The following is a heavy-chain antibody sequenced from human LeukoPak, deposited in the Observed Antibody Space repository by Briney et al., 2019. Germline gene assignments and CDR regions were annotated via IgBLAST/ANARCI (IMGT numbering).Heavy chain of an antibody. V-gene: IGHV4-61*02. CDR1: GGSISSGSYY. D-gene: IGHD2-15*01. CDR2: IYTSGST. CDR3: ARARVVAQLDY. Sequence: SETLSLTCTVSGGSISSGSYYWSWIRQPAGKGLEWIGRIYTSGSTNYNPSLKSRVTISVDTSKNQFSLKLSSVTAADTAVYYCARARVVAQLDYWGQGTLVTVSS. J-gene: IGHJ4*02.